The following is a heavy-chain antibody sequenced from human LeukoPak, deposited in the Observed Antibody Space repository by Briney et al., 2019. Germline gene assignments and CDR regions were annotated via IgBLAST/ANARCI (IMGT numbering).Heavy chain of an antibody. V-gene: IGHV3-23*01. Sequence: GGSLRLSCAASGFTFSSYAMSWVRQAPGKGLEWVSAISGSGGSTYYADSVKGRFTISRDNSKNTLYLQVNSLRAEDTAVYYCAKDRSILTGSKNFDYWGQGTWVTVSS. D-gene: IGHD3-9*01. CDR2: ISGSGGST. CDR1: GFTFSSYA. J-gene: IGHJ4*02. CDR3: AKDRSILTGSKNFDY.